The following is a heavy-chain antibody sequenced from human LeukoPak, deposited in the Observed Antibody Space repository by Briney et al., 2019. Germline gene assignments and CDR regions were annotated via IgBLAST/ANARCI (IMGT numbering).Heavy chain of an antibody. CDR2: ISSSSSYI. D-gene: IGHD3-22*01. CDR3: ARDLSGYYPFDY. Sequence: GGSLRLSCAASGFTFGSYSMNWVRQAPGKGLEWVSSISSSSSYIYYADSVKGRFTISRDNAKNSLYLQMNSLRAEDTAVYYCARDLSGYYPFDYWGQGTLVTVSS. J-gene: IGHJ4*02. V-gene: IGHV3-21*01. CDR1: GFTFGSYS.